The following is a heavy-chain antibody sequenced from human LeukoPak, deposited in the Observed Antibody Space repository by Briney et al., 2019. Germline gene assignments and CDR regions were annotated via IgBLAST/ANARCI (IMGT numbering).Heavy chain of an antibody. V-gene: IGHV3-30-3*01. D-gene: IGHD2-8*02. CDR3: ARPPGPMGY. Sequence: GSLRLSCAASGFTFSSYAMHWVRQAPGKGLEWVAVISYDGSNKYYADSVKGRFTISRDNSKNTLYLQMNSLRAEDTAVYYCARPPGPMGYWGQGTLVTVSS. CDR2: ISYDGSNK. J-gene: IGHJ4*02. CDR1: GFTFSSYA.